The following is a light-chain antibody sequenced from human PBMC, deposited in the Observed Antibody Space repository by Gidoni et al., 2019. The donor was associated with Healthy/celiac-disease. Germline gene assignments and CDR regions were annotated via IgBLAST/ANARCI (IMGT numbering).Light chain of an antibody. CDR3: QVWDSSSDHVV. CDR1: NIGSKS. CDR2: DDS. J-gene: IGLJ2*01. V-gene: IGLV3-21*02. Sequence: SSVLPPPPPVALAPGQTARITCGGNNIGSKSVHWYQQKPGQAPVLVVYDDSDRPSGIPERFSGSNSGNTATLTISRVEAGDEADYYCQVWDSSSDHVVFGGGTKLTVL.